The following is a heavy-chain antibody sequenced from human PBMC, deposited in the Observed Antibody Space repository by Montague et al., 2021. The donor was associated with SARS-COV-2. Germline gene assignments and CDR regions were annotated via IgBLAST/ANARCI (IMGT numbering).Heavy chain of an antibody. J-gene: IGHJ6*02. CDR3: VRGAEEAHFAMDV. Sequence: SETLSLTCILSGGFISDSYYWAWIRQAPGKGLEWLGSLYRSGSVYSNPSLKSRVSISVDKSKNHSSLRLTSATAAETAVYYCVRGAEEAHFAMDVWGQGTTVTVSS. D-gene: IGHD3-10*01. V-gene: IGHV4-39*02. CDR1: GGFISDSYY. CDR2: LYRSGSV.